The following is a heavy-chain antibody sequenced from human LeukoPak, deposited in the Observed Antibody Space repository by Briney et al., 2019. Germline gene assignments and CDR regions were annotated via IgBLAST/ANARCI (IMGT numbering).Heavy chain of an antibody. CDR1: GGSISSYY. V-gene: IGHV4-59*01. CDR2: IYYSGST. D-gene: IGHD3-3*01. Sequence: SETLSLTCTVSGGSISSYYWSWIRQPPGKGLEWIGYIYYSGSTNYNPSLKSRVTISVDTSKNQSSLKLSSVTAADTAVYYCARENYDFWSGYKRNNWFDPWGQGTLVTVSS. J-gene: IGHJ5*02. CDR3: ARENYDFWSGYKRNNWFDP.